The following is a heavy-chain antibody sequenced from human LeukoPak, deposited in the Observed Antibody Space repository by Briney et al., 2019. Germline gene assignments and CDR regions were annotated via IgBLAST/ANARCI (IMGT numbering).Heavy chain of an antibody. J-gene: IGHJ5*02. CDR1: GYTFTSYA. V-gene: IGHV1-18*01. Sequence: ASVKVSCKASGYTFTSYAMHWVRQAPGQRLEWMGWISAYNGNTNYAQKLQGRVTMTTDTSTSTAYMELRSLRSDDTAVYYCARDSGDYGPNWFDPWGQGTLVTVSS. CDR2: ISAYNGNT. CDR3: ARDSGDYGPNWFDP. D-gene: IGHD4-17*01.